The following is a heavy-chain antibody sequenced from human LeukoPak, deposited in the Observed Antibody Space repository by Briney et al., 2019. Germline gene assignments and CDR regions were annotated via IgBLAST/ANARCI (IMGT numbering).Heavy chain of an antibody. CDR1: GFTVSSNY. J-gene: IGHJ4*02. V-gene: IGHV3-66*01. CDR3: FVGPHPYDSGDWPPN. Sequence: PGGSLRFSCAASGFTVSSNYMSWVRQPPGKGLEWVSVMYSGGSKYYADSVKGRFTISRDNSKNTVYLQMNSLRSDDTAVYYCFVGPHPYDSGDWPPNWGQGTLVTVSS. D-gene: IGHD3-10*01. CDR2: MYSGGSK.